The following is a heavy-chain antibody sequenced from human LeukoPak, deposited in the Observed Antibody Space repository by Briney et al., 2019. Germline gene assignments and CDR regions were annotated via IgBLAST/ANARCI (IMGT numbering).Heavy chain of an antibody. J-gene: IGHJ4*02. D-gene: IGHD3-10*01. V-gene: IGHV3-30-3*01. CDR2: ISYDGSNK. Sequence: GGSLRLSCAASGFTFSSYAMHWVRQAPGKGQEWVAVISYDGSNKYYADSVKGRFTISRDNSKNTLYLQMNSLRAEDTAVYYCARGSMVRLNYWGQGTLVTVSS. CDR1: GFTFSSYA. CDR3: ARGSMVRLNY.